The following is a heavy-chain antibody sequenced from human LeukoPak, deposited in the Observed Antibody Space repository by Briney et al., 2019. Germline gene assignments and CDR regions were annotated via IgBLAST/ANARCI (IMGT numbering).Heavy chain of an antibody. D-gene: IGHD1-1*01. CDR1: GHSLNNYH. Sequence: ASVKVSCKASGHSLNNYHMHWVRQAPGQGREWLGIIRPGGDGPSYAQKFQRRVTMTRDMSTSTVYMELSSLTSDDTAVYYCGRDPTYRNYFDSWGQGTLVTVSS. J-gene: IGHJ4*02. V-gene: IGHV1-46*02. CDR3: GRDPTYRNYFDS. CDR2: IRPGGDGP.